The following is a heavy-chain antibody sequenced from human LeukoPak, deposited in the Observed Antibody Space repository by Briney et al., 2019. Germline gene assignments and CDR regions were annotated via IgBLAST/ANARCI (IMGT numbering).Heavy chain of an antibody. Sequence: GGSLRLSCAASGFTFSSYAMSWVRRAPGKGLEWVSAISGSGGSTYYADSVKGRFTISRDNSKNTLYLQMNSLRAEDTAVYYCAKEGDIGYYYGSGSLDYWGQGTLVTVSS. CDR2: ISGSGGST. D-gene: IGHD3-10*01. CDR3: AKEGDIGYYYGSGSLDY. J-gene: IGHJ4*02. CDR1: GFTFSSYA. V-gene: IGHV3-23*01.